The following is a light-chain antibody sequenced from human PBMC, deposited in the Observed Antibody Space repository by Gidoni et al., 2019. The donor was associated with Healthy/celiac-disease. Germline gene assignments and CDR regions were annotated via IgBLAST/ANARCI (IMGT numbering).Light chain of an antibody. CDR2: GNS. CDR1: SSNIGAGYD. J-gene: IGLJ2*01. V-gene: IGLV1-40*01. Sequence: QSVLTQPPSVSAAPGQRVTISCTGSSSNIGAGYDVHWYQQLPGTAPKLLIYGNSKRPSGVPDRFSGSKSGTSASLAITGLQAEDEADYYCQSYDSSLSVVVFGGGTKLTVL. CDR3: QSYDSSLSVVV.